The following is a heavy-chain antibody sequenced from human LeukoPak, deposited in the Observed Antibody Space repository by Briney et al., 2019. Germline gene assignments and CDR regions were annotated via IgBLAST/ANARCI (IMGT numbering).Heavy chain of an antibody. J-gene: IGHJ4*02. CDR2: ISAYNGNT. CDR3: ARDSWRHNWKPFKYGDYDY. D-gene: IGHD4-17*01. CDR1: GYSFSSHD. Sequence: GASVKVSCKASGYSFSSHDINWLRQAPEQGLEWMGWISAYNGNTNYAQKLQGRVTMTTDTSTSTAYMELRSLRSDDTAVYYCARDSWRHNWKPFKYGDYDYWGQGTLVTVSS. V-gene: IGHV1-18*01.